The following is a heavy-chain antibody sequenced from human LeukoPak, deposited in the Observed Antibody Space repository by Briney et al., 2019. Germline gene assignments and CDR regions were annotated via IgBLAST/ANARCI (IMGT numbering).Heavy chain of an antibody. V-gene: IGHV3-13*01. CDR2: IGTAGDT. J-gene: IGHJ4*02. Sequence: GGSLRLSCAASGFTFSSYDMHWVRQATGKGLEWVSAIGTAGDTYYPGSVKGRFTISRENAKNSLYLQMNSLRAGDTAVYYCARGGSQMEVGYWGQGTLVTVSS. CDR3: ARGGSQMEVGY. CDR1: GFTFSSYD. D-gene: IGHD1-26*01.